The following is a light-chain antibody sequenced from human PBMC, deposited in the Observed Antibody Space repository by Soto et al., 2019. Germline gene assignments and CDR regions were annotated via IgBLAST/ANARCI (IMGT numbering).Light chain of an antibody. V-gene: IGLV2-14*03. J-gene: IGLJ1*01. Sequence: QSALTQPASVSGSPGQSITISCTGISADVSSSNFVSWYQHRPGKAPRLILYDVSHRPSGVSNRFSGSKAGDTASLTISGLQLEDEDDYYCTSYRRGPLYVFGTGTKVTVL. CDR1: SADVSSSNF. CDR2: DVS. CDR3: TSYRRGPLYV.